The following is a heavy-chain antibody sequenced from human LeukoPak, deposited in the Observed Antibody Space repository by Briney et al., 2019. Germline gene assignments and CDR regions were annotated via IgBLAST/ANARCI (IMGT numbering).Heavy chain of an antibody. CDR3: ARDRITMVRGVIDWGLDI. Sequence: SETLSLTCTVSGGSISSSSYYWGWIRQPPGKGLEWIGSIYYSGSTYYNPSLKSRVTISVDTSKNQFSLKLSSVTAADTAVYYCARDRITMVRGVIDWGLDIWGQGTMVTVSS. CDR1: GGSISSSSYY. V-gene: IGHV4-39*07. J-gene: IGHJ3*02. CDR2: IYYSGST. D-gene: IGHD3-10*01.